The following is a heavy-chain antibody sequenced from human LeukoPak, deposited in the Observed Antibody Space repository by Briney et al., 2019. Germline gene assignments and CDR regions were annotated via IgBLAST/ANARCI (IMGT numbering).Heavy chain of an antibody. V-gene: IGHV1-69*13. CDR1: GGTFRKYA. J-gene: IGHJ5*02. D-gene: IGHD3-22*01. CDR3: ARGPLRLYSYDSSANYFRWFDP. Sequence: GASVKVSCKASGGTFRKYAITWVRQAPGQGLEWMGGIIAIFGTTNYAQKFQGRVTITADESTGTVYMELSSLRSDDTAVYYCARGPLRLYSYDSSANYFRWFDPWGQGTLVTVSS. CDR2: IIAIFGTT.